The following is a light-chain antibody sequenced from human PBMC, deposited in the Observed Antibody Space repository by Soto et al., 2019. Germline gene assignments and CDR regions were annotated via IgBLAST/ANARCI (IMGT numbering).Light chain of an antibody. CDR1: QSISWY. Sequence: DIQMTQSPSSLSASVGDRVTITCRASQSISWYLNWYQQKPGKAPKLLIYAASSLQSGVPSRFXXXXXXXXXXXXXXSLQPEDFATYYCQQSYSTPQNTFGQGTKLEIK. V-gene: IGKV1-39*01. CDR3: QQSYSTPQNT. J-gene: IGKJ2*01. CDR2: AAS.